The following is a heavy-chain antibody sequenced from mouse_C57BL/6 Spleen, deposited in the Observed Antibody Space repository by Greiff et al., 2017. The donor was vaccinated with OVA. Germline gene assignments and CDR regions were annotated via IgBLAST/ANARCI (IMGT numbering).Heavy chain of an antibody. J-gene: IGHJ1*03. V-gene: IGHV1-62-2*01. D-gene: IGHD1-1*01. Sequence: VQGVESGAELVKPGASVKLSCKASGYTFTEYTIHWVKQRPGQGLEWIGWFYPGSGSIKYNEKFKDKATLTADKSSSTIYMELSRLTSEDSAVYFCARHGITTVVPWYFDVWGTGTTVTVSS. CDR3: ARHGITTVVPWYFDV. CDR1: GYTFTEYT. CDR2: FYPGSGSI.